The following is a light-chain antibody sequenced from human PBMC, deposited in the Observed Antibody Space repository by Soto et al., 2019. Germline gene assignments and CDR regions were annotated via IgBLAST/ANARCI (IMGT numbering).Light chain of an antibody. CDR2: DAS. V-gene: IGLV2-14*01. CDR1: SSDVGGYNY. Sequence: QSVLTQPASVSGSPGQSITIACTGTSSDVGGYNYVSGYQQHPGKAPKLMIYDASNRPSGVSNRFSGSKSGNTASLTISGLQAEDEADYYCSSYTSSSTRVFGTGTKLTVL. CDR3: SSYTSSSTRV. J-gene: IGLJ1*01.